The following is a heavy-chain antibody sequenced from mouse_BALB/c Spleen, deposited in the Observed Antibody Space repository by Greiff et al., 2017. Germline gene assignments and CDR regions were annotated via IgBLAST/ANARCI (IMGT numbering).Heavy chain of an antibody. D-gene: IGHD1-1*02. J-gene: IGHJ4*01. V-gene: IGHV1-54*01. CDR1: GYAFTNYL. Sequence: QVQLQQSGAELVRPGTSVKVSCKASGYAFTNYLIEWVKQRPGQGLEWIGVINPGSGGTNYNEKFKGKATLTADKSSSTAYMQLSSLTSDDSAVYFCARWDWWAMDYWGQGTSVTVSS. CDR2: INPGSGGT. CDR3: ARWDWWAMDY.